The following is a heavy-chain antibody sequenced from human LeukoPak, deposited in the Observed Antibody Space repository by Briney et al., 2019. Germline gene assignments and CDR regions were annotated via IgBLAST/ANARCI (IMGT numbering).Heavy chain of an antibody. Sequence: GGSLRLSCEASGVTFRTDSMNWVRQAPGKGLEWVSSISSSSSYIYYADSVRGRFTISRDNAKNSLYLQMNSLRAEDTALYYCARAFTIFGVAIPMYYFDYWGQGTLVTVSS. CDR3: ARAFTIFGVAIPMYYFDY. D-gene: IGHD3-3*01. CDR1: GVTFRTDS. V-gene: IGHV3-21*01. CDR2: ISSSSSYI. J-gene: IGHJ4*02.